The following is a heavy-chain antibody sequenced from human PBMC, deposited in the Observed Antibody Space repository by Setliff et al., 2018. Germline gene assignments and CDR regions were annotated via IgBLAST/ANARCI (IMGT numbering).Heavy chain of an antibody. Sequence: PSETLSLTCTVSGDSISSRRNYWGWFRQPAGKGLEWTGQIYTSWSTNYNPSLQSRVTISLDTSKNQFSLSLSSVTAADTAVYYCARMSGFQYMDVWGKGTTVTVSS. J-gene: IGHJ6*03. CDR3: ARMSGFQYMDV. CDR2: IYTSWST. V-gene: IGHV4-61*09. CDR1: GDSISSRRNY. D-gene: IGHD3-3*01.